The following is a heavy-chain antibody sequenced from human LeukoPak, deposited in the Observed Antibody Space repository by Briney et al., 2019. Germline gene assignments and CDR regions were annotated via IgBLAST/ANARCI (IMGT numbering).Heavy chain of an antibody. CDR3: AKNGSGTSRAFDV. CDR1: GFTFSSSA. J-gene: IGHJ3*01. D-gene: IGHD3-10*01. CDR2: ISGSGGVT. Sequence: GRSLRLSCAASGFTFSSSAMSWVRQAPGKGLEWVSAISGSGGVTYYRDSVKGRFTVSRDNSKNTLYLQMNSLRAEDTALYYCAKNGSGTSRAFDVWGQGTMVIVSS. V-gene: IGHV3-23*01.